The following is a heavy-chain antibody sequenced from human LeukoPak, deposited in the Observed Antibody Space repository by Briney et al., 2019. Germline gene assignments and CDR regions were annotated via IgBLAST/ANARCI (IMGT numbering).Heavy chain of an antibody. J-gene: IGHJ4*02. D-gene: IGHD6-13*01. CDR3: ARGFKAAAGRQPFDY. V-gene: IGHV3-30-3*01. CDR1: GFTFSSYA. CDR2: ISYDGSNK. Sequence: GGSLRLSCAASGFTFSSYAMHWVRQAPGKGLEWVAVISYDGSNKCYADSVKGRFTISRDNSKNTLYLQMNSLRAEDTAVYYCARGFKAAAGRQPFDYWGQGTLVTVSS.